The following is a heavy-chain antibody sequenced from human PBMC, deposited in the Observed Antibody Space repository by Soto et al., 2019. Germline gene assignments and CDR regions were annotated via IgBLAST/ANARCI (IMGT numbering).Heavy chain of an antibody. Sequence: EVQLLESGGGLVQPGGSLRLSCAASGFTFSSYAMSWVRQAPGKGLEWVSAISGSGGSTYYADSVKGRFTISRDNSKNTLYLQMNSLRAEDTAVYYCAKDRDIVVVPAATLYDYWGQGTLVTVSS. CDR2: ISGSGGST. CDR3: AKDRDIVVVPAATLYDY. D-gene: IGHD2-2*01. V-gene: IGHV3-23*01. CDR1: GFTFSSYA. J-gene: IGHJ4*02.